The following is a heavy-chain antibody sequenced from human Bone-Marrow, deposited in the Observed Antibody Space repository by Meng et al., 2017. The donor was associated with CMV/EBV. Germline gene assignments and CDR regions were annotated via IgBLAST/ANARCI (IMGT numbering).Heavy chain of an antibody. J-gene: IGHJ6*02. CDR3: ARSGGSGSYFRIGWVGGMDV. CDR1: GYTFTSYY. Sequence: ASVKVSCKASGYTFTSYYMHWVRQAPGQGLEWMGIINPSGGSTSYAQKFQGRVTMTRDTSTSTVYMELSSLRSEDTAVYYCARSGGSGSYFRIGWVGGMDVWGQGTTVTVSS. V-gene: IGHV1-46*01. CDR2: INPSGGST. D-gene: IGHD3-10*01.